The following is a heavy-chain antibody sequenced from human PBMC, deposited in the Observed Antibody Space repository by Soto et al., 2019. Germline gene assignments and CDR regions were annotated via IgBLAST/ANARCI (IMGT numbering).Heavy chain of an antibody. Sequence: PGGSLRLSCAASVFTFSSHAMSWVRQAPGKGLEWVSTISSGGDNTYSADSVKGRFTISRDNSKNTLYLQMNSLRAEDTAVYYSANDFDSYSSGRYGMDVWGQGTTVTVSS. J-gene: IGHJ6*02. CDR1: VFTFSSHA. V-gene: IGHV3-23*01. CDR3: ANDFDSYSSGRYGMDV. CDR2: ISSGGDNT. D-gene: IGHD6-19*01.